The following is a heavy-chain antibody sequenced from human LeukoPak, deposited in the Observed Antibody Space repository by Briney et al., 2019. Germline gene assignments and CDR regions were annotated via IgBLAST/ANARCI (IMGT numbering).Heavy chain of an antibody. D-gene: IGHD3-22*01. Sequence: SETLSLTCTVSGGSISNYYWSWLRQPAGKGLEWIGRIYTSGSTNYNPSLKSRVTMSIDTSKNQFSLKLSSVTAADTAVYYCARNYYDSSGYKYAFDYWGQGTLVTVSS. CDR1: GGSISNYY. CDR3: ARNYYDSSGYKYAFDY. J-gene: IGHJ4*02. CDR2: IYTSGST. V-gene: IGHV4-4*07.